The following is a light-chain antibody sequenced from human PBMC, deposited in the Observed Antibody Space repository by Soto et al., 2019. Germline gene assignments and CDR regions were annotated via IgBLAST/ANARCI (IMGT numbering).Light chain of an antibody. CDR2: GAS. V-gene: IGKV3-15*01. CDR1: QSVSSY. J-gene: IGKJ4*01. CDR3: QQYNNWPPCT. Sequence: EIVLTQSPATLSLSPGERATLSCRASQSVSSYLAWYQQKPGQAPRLLMYGASTRATDIPARFSGSGSGTEFTLTITGLQSEDFAVYYCQQYNNWPPCTFGGGTKVDIK.